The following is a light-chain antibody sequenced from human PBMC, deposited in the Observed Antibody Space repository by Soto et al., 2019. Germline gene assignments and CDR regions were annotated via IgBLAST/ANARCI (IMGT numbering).Light chain of an antibody. CDR3: ETWDSKSWV. Sequence: QPVLTQSSSASASLGSSVKLTCTLSSGHSSYIIAWHLQQPGKAPRYLMKLEGSGTYSKGSGVPDRFSGSSSGADRYLTISNLRFEDEADYYCETWDSKSWVFGGGTKLTVL. J-gene: IGLJ3*02. CDR1: SGHSSYI. V-gene: IGLV4-60*02. CDR2: LEGSGTY.